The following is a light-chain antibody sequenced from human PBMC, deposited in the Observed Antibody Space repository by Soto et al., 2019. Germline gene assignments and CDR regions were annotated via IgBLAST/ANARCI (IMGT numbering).Light chain of an antibody. V-gene: IGKV1-39*01. CDR2: AAS. Sequence: DILMTQSPSSLSASVGDRVTITCRASESVSRYLNWYQQKPGKAPKLLINAASSLQSGVPSRFSSSGSGTDFTLTISSLQPEDFATYYCQQSYSTPRISFGPGTKVDIK. CDR1: ESVSRY. CDR3: QQSYSTPRIS. J-gene: IGKJ3*01.